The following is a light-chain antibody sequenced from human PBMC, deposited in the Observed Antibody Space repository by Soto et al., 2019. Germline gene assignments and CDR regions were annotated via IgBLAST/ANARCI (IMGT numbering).Light chain of an antibody. CDR2: DAS. J-gene: IGKJ1*01. CDR3: QHYNRYWT. V-gene: IGKV1-5*01. Sequence: QMTQSPSTLSASLGERVTITCRASQNIRSRLAWFQQKPGQAPKLLIYDASSLESGVPHRFSGSGSGTEFTLTSSSLQTDYFAYYYCQHYNRYWTFGQGTKVE. CDR1: QNIRSR.